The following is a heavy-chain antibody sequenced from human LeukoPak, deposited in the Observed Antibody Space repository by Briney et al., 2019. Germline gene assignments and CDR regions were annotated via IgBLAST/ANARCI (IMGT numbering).Heavy chain of an antibody. J-gene: IGHJ1*01. Sequence: SETLSLTCTVSGGSISSYYWTWIRHPAGKGLEWIGRIYTIGSTDYNPSLRSRVTMSGDTSKNQLSLKLTSVTAADTAVYYCARDQSSGSYADWGQGTLVTVSS. V-gene: IGHV4-4*07. CDR3: ARDQSSGSYAD. CDR1: GGSISSYY. CDR2: IYTIGST. D-gene: IGHD1-26*01.